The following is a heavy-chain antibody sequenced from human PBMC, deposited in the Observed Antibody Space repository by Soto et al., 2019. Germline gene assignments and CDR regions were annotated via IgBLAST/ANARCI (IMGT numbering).Heavy chain of an antibody. CDR1: GGSISSYY. Sequence: SETLSLTCTVSGGSISSYYWSWIRQPPGKGLEWIGYIYYSGSTNYNPSLKSRVTISVDTSKNQFSLKLSSVTAADTAVYYCARSHCSGGSCYGSRYYYYYMDVWGKGTTVTVSS. D-gene: IGHD2-15*01. CDR3: ARSHCSGGSCYGSRYYYYYMDV. CDR2: IYYSGST. J-gene: IGHJ6*03. V-gene: IGHV4-59*08.